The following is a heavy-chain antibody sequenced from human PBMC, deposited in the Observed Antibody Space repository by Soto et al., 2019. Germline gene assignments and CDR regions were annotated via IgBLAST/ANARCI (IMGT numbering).Heavy chain of an antibody. CDR3: ARSPRYYDSSSHYYAMDV. V-gene: IGHV4-31*03. CDR2: IYNSVHT. Sequence: PSETLSLTCSVSVDSIRSGDYYWSWIRQHPGKGLEWIGYIYNSVHTYYNPSLKSRVTISVDTSKNQFSLKMSSVTAADTAVYYCARSPRYYDSSSHYYAMDVWGQGTTVT. J-gene: IGHJ6*02. CDR1: VDSIRSGDYY. D-gene: IGHD3-22*01.